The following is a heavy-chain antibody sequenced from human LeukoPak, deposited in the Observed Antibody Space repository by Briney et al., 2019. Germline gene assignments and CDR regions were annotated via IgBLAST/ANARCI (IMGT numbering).Heavy chain of an antibody. CDR3: ARENRPTDLTNDAFDI. J-gene: IGHJ3*02. CDR2: IYSGGST. V-gene: IGHV3-66*01. CDR1: GFTVSSNY. Sequence: PGGSLRLSCAASGFTVSSNYMSWVRQAPGKGLEWVSVIYSGGSTYYADSVKGRFTISRDNSKNTLYLQMNSLRAEDTAVYYCARENRPTDLTNDAFDIWGQGTMVTVSS. D-gene: IGHD4/OR15-4a*01.